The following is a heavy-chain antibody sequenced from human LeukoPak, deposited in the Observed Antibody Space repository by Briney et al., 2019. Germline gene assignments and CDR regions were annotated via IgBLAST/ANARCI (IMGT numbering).Heavy chain of an antibody. D-gene: IGHD1-26*01. CDR2: LSAIGGST. V-gene: IGHV3-23*01. Sequence: GGSLRLSCAASGFTFTNYAMSWVRQAPGKGLEWVSALSAIGGSTYYADSVKGRFTISRDNSKNMLYLQMNSLRAEDTAVYYCAKSIVGVSGFGYWGQGALVTVSS. CDR3: AKSIVGVSGFGY. CDR1: GFTFTNYA. J-gene: IGHJ4*02.